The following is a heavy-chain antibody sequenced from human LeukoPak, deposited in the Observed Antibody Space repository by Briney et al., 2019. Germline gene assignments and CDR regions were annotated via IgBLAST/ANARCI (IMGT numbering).Heavy chain of an antibody. CDR2: ISGSGGST. CDR3: AKDMDYSSGFFDY. Sequence: GGSLRLSCAASGFTFSSYAMSWVRQAPGKGLEWVSAISGSGGSTYYADSVKGRFTISRDNSKNTLYLQMNSLRAEDTAVCYCAKDMDYSSGFFDYWGQGTLVTVSS. CDR1: GFTFSSYA. D-gene: IGHD6-19*01. J-gene: IGHJ4*02. V-gene: IGHV3-23*01.